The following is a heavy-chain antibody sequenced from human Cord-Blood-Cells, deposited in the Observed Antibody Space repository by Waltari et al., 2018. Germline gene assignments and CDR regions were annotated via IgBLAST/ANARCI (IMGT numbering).Heavy chain of an antibody. Sequence: QVQLVESGGGVVQPGRSLRLSCAASGFTFSSYGMHWVRQAPGKGLEWVAVISYDGSNKDYADSVKGRFTISRDNSKNTLYLQMNSLRAEDTAVYYCAKESAAGGAFDIWGQGTMVTVSS. D-gene: IGHD6-13*01. CDR1: GFTFSSYG. V-gene: IGHV3-30*18. J-gene: IGHJ3*02. CDR3: AKESAAGGAFDI. CDR2: ISYDGSNK.